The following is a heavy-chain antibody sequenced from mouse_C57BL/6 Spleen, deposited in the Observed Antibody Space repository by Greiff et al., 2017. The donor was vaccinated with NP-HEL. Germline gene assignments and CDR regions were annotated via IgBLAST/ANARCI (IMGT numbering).Heavy chain of an antibody. Sequence: VQLQQSGAELVRPGTSVKVSCKASGYAFTNYLIEWVKQRPGQGLEWIGVINPGSGGTNYNEKFKGKATLTADKSSSTAYMQLSSLTSEDSAVYFCARKNYYGSSVWYFDGWGTGTTVTVSS. CDR2: INPGSGGT. D-gene: IGHD1-1*01. CDR1: GYAFTNYL. V-gene: IGHV1-54*01. J-gene: IGHJ1*03. CDR3: ARKNYYGSSVWYFDG.